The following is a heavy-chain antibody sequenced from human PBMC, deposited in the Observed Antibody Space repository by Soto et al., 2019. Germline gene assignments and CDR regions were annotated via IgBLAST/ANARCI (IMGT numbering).Heavy chain of an antibody. CDR3: ARGGIVGVVVAATRYFDY. Sequence: RSLTCAVYGGSFSGYYWSWIRQPPGKGLEWIGEINHSGSTNYNPSLKSRVTISVDTSKNQFSLKLSSVTAADTAVYYCARGGIVGVVVAATRYFDYWGQGTLVTVSS. J-gene: IGHJ4*02. D-gene: IGHD2-15*01. CDR2: INHSGST. V-gene: IGHV4-34*01. CDR1: GGSFSGYY.